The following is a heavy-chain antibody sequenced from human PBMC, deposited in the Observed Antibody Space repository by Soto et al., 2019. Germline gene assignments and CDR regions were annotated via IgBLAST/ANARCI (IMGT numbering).Heavy chain of an antibody. CDR3: ARLQSDYYFGMDV. Sequence: PGGSLRLSCAESGFTFSDYGMHWVRQAPGKGLEWVAVIWYDGINKYYADSVKGRFTISRDNSKKTLFLQMNSLRAEDAAVYYCARLQSDYYFGMDVWGQGTTVTVSS. CDR2: IWYDGINK. D-gene: IGHD6-19*01. CDR1: GFTFSDYG. J-gene: IGHJ6*02. V-gene: IGHV3-33*01.